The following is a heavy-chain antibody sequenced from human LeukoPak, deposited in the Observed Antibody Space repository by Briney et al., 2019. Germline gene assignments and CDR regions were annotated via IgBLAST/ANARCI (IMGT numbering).Heavy chain of an antibody. V-gene: IGHV3-53*01. D-gene: IGHD1-26*01. Sequence: GGSLRLSCAASGFTVSSNYMSWVRQAPGKGLEWVSVIYSGGSAYFADSVKGRFTISRDNSKNTLYLRMNSLRAEDTAVYYCARDRRDSGTYYADYWGQGTLVTVFS. CDR2: IYSGGSA. CDR3: ARDRRDSGTYYADY. CDR1: GFTVSSNY. J-gene: IGHJ4*02.